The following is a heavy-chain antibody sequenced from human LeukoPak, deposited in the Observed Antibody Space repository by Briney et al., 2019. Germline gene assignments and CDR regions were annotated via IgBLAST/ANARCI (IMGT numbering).Heavy chain of an antibody. D-gene: IGHD6-13*01. CDR3: ARHTGSTWSTGY. V-gene: IGHV3-30*02. J-gene: IGHJ4*02. CDR2: IRYDGSNK. Sequence: GGSLRLSCAASGFTSNYYAMSWVRQAPGKGLEWVAFIRYDGSNKYYADSVKGRFTISRDNSKNTLYLQMNSLRAEDTAVYYCARHTGSTWSTGYWGQGTLVTVSS. CDR1: GFTSNYYA.